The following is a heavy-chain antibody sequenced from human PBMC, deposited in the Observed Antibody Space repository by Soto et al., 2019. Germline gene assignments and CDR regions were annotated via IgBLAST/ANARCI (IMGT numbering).Heavy chain of an antibody. CDR3: ARGYSGYEPTYYFDY. Sequence: PSETLSLTCTVSSAPVSSTTYTWGWIRQPPGKGLEWVASVYYGGRSYYNPSLNSRVTISVDTSKNQFSQKLSSVTAADTAVYYCARGYSGYEPTYYFDYWGQGTLVTVSS. CDR1: SAPVSSTTYT. D-gene: IGHD5-12*01. CDR2: VYYGGRS. V-gene: IGHV4-39*07. J-gene: IGHJ4*02.